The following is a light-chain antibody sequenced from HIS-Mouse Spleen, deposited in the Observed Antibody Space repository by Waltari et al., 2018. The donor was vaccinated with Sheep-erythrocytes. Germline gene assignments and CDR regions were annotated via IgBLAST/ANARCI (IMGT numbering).Light chain of an antibody. Sequence: EIVLTQSPATLSLSPGERATLSCRASQSVSSYLAWYQQKPGQAPRLLTYDASNSATGIPARFSGSGSVTDFTLTISSLEPEDCAVYYCQQRSNWYTFGQGTKLEIK. CDR3: QQRSNWYT. V-gene: IGKV3-11*01. CDR1: QSVSSY. J-gene: IGKJ2*01. CDR2: DAS.